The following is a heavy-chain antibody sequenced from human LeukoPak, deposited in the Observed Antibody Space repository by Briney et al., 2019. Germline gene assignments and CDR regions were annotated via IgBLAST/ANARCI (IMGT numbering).Heavy chain of an antibody. Sequence: GESLKISCKGSGYSFTSYWIGRVRQMPGKGLEWMGIIYPGDSDTRYSPSFQGQVTISADKSISTAYLQWSSLKASDTAMYYCARSGETYYYGSGSLNHALDFWGQGTMVTVSS. D-gene: IGHD3-10*01. J-gene: IGHJ3*01. CDR3: ARSGETYYYGSGSLNHALDF. V-gene: IGHV5-51*01. CDR1: GYSFTSYW. CDR2: IYPGDSDT.